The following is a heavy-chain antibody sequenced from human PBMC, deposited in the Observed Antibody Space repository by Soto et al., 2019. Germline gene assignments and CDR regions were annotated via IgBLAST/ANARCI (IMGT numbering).Heavy chain of an antibody. J-gene: IGHJ6*02. D-gene: IGHD3-9*01. CDR3: ARDGPRGVLRYFDWSHSPGYDMDV. CDR2: ISYDGSNK. CDR1: GFTFSSYA. V-gene: IGHV3-30-3*01. Sequence: GGSLRLSCAASGFTFSSYAMHWVRQAPGKGLEWVAVISYDGSNKHYADSVKGRFTISRDNSKNTLYLQMNSLRAEDTAVYYCARDGPRGVLRYFDWSHSPGYDMDVWGQGTTVTVSS.